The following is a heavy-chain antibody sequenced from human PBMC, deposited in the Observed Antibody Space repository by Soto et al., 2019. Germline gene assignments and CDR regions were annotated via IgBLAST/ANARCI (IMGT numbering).Heavy chain of an antibody. CDR2: ISSSSSTI. J-gene: IGHJ4*02. CDR1: GLTFSSYS. D-gene: IGHD3-3*01. Sequence: PGGSLRLSCAASGLTFSSYSMNWVRQAPGKGLEWVSYISSSSSTIYYADSVKGRFTISRDNAKNSLYLQMNSLRDEDTAVYYCARDYDFWSGYYTGFDYWGQGTLVTVSS. CDR3: ARDYDFWSGYYTGFDY. V-gene: IGHV3-48*02.